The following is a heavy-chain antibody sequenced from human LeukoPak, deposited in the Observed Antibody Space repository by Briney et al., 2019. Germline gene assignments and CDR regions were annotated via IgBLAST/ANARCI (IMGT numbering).Heavy chain of an antibody. J-gene: IGHJ4*02. CDR3: ARGAHYHDSSEGYDY. V-gene: IGHV1-2*02. CDR2: INPNSGGT. CDR1: GYTFTGYY. Sequence: ASVKVSCKASGYTFTGYYMHWVRQTPGQGLEWMGWINPNSGGTNYAQKFQGRVTMTRDTSISTAYMELSRLRSDDTAVYYCARGAHYHDSSEGYDYWGQGTLVTVSS. D-gene: IGHD3-22*01.